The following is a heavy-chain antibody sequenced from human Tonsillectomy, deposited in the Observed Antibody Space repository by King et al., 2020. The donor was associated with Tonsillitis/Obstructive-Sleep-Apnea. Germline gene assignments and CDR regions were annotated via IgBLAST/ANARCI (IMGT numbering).Heavy chain of an antibody. CDR3: TRKSPEFLYSHYCMAV. Sequence: VQLVESGGGLVHPGGSLRLSCAASGFFFSDHYMDWVRQAPGKGLEWVGRTRNKAASYTTEYAASVKGRFTISRDDSKNSLFLQMNSLKTEDTAVYYCTRKSPEFLYSHYCMAVRGQGPTVPVSS. D-gene: IGHD2-21*01. CDR1: GFFFSDHY. CDR2: TRNKAASYTT. J-gene: IGHJ6*01. V-gene: IGHV3-72*01.